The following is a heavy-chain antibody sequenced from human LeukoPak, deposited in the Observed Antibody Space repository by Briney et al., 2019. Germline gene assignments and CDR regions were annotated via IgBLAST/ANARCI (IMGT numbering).Heavy chain of an antibody. J-gene: IGHJ4*02. V-gene: IGHV3-7*01. D-gene: IGHD6-13*01. Sequence: GGSLRLSCAASGFTFSSYSMNWVRQAPGKGLEWVANIKQDGSEKYYVDSVKGRFTISRDNAKNSLYLQMNSLRAEDTAVYYCARDPGYSSSWYFRGNENYFDYWGQGTLVTVSS. CDR2: IKQDGSEK. CDR1: GFTFSSYS. CDR3: ARDPGYSSSWYFRGNENYFDY.